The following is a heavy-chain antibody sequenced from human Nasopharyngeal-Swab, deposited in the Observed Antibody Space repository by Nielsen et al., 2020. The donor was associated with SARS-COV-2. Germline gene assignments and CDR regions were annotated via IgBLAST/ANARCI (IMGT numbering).Heavy chain of an antibody. CDR2: ISYDGSNK. J-gene: IGHJ4*02. CDR3: ARDGLWGRDY. D-gene: IGHD7-27*01. Sequence: GESLKISCAASGFTFSSYAMHWVRQAPGKGLEWVAVISYDGSNKYYADSVKGRFTISRDNAKNSLYLQMNSLRAEDTAVYYCARDGLWGRDYWGQGTLVTVSS. V-gene: IGHV3-30-3*01. CDR1: GFTFSSYA.